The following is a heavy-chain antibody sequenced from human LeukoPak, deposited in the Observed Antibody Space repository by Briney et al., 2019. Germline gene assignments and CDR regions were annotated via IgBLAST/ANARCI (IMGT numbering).Heavy chain of an antibody. V-gene: IGHV3-11*04. J-gene: IGHJ6*04. CDR1: GFTFSDYY. Sequence: GGSLRLSCAASGFTFSDYYMSWIRQAPGKGLEWLSYISGRGSTIYDADSVKGRFTISRDNAKNSLYLQMNSLRVEDTAVYYCAELGITMIGGVWGKGTTVTISS. CDR3: AELGITMIGGV. D-gene: IGHD3-10*02. CDR2: ISGRGSTI.